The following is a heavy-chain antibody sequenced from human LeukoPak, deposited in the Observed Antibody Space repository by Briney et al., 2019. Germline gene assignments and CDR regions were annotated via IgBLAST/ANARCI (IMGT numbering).Heavy chain of an antibody. J-gene: IGHJ5*02. Sequence: PSETLSLTCTVSGGSISNGDYYWSWIRQTPGKGLEWIGYIYYIGSTYYNPSLKSRVTMSVDTPKNQFSLKLSSVTAADTAVYYCARAFLGLLGWNWFDPWGQGTLVTASS. CDR3: ARAFLGLLGWNWFDP. D-gene: IGHD1-26*01. V-gene: IGHV4-30-4*01. CDR1: GGSISNGDYY. CDR2: IYYIGST.